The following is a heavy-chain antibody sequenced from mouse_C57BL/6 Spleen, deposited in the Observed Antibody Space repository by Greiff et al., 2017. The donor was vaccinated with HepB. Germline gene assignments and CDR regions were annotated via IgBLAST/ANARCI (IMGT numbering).Heavy chain of an antibody. CDR2: IDPNSGGT. D-gene: IGHD1-1*01. CDR3: ARYGNGITTVVARGFDY. J-gene: IGHJ2*01. V-gene: IGHV1-72*01. Sequence: VQLQQPGAELVKPGASVKLSCKASGYTFTSYWMHWVKQRPGRGLEWIGRIDPNSGGTKYNEKFKSKATLTVDKPSSTAYMQLSSLTCEDSAVYYGARYGNGITTVVARGFDYWGQGTTLTVSS. CDR1: GYTFTSYW.